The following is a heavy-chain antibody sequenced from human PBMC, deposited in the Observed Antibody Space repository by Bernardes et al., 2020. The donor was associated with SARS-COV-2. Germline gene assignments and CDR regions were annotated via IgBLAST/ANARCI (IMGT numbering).Heavy chain of an antibody. CDR3: ARATYDRSYIFDS. V-gene: IGHV4-59*13. Sequence: SETLSLTCTVSGGSISSNYWTWLREPPGKGLEWIGYVYYTGSTYYIPSLKIRITMSLDTAKNQFSLKLTSVTAADTAVYYCARATYDRSYIFDSWGRGSLVTVSS. CDR1: GGSISSNY. D-gene: IGHD1-26*01. CDR2: VYYTGST. J-gene: IGHJ4*02.